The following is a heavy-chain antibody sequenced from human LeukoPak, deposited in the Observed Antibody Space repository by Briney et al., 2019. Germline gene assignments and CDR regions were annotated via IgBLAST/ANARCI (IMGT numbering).Heavy chain of an antibody. V-gene: IGHV3-48*03. J-gene: IGHJ4*02. D-gene: IGHD6-13*01. CDR2: IRCSGNTI. Sequence: GGSPRLSCAASGFTFSLYEMNWVRQAPGKGLEWLSYIRCSGNTIYYADSVKGRFTISRDNSKNSLYLQMTSLRAEDTAVYYFATCPPSRWYYFDFWGQGDLVTVSS. CDR3: ATCPPSRWYYFDF. CDR1: GFTFSLYE.